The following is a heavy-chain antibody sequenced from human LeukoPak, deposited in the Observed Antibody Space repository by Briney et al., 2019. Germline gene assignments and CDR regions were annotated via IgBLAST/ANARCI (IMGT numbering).Heavy chain of an antibody. CDR1: GGSFTDYF. D-gene: IGHD3-22*01. J-gene: IGHJ6*03. Sequence: SETLSLTCTVSGGSFTDYFWGWIRQPPGKGLEWIGYIYTSGSTNYNPSLKSRVTISVDTSKNQFSLKLSSVTAADTAVYYCARIHRYYDSSGYYPTYYYYYMDVWGKGTTVTVSS. V-gene: IGHV4-4*09. CDR2: IYTSGST. CDR3: ARIHRYYDSSGYYPTYYYYYMDV.